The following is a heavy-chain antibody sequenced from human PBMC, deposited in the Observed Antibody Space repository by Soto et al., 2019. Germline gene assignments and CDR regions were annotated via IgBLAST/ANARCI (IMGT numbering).Heavy chain of an antibody. CDR1: GFTFSSYA. J-gene: IGHJ4*02. Sequence: PGGSLRLSCAASGFTFSSYAMIWVRQAPGKGLEWVSAISGSSSNTYYADSVKGRFTISRDNAKNSLYLQMNSLRAEDTAVYYCARDNGYDAATLDYWGQGTLVTVSS. CDR2: ISGSSSNT. D-gene: IGHD5-12*01. V-gene: IGHV3-21*01. CDR3: ARDNGYDAATLDY.